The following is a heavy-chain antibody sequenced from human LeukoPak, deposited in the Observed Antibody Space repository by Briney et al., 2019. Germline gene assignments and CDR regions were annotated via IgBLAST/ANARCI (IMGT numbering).Heavy chain of an antibody. Sequence: TSETLSLTCTVSGDSISGNYRTWIRQPPGKGPDWIGYIYYSGSTNYNASLKSRVTISVDTSKNQFSLKLSSVTAADTAVYYCARLGDGDNLRYFDYWGQGTLVTVSS. CDR1: GDSISGNY. V-gene: IGHV4-59*08. CDR3: ARLGDGDNLRYFDY. D-gene: IGHD5-24*01. CDR2: IYYSGST. J-gene: IGHJ4*02.